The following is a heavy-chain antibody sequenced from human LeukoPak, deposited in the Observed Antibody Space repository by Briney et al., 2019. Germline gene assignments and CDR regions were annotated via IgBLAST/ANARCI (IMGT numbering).Heavy chain of an antibody. CDR3: ARAVGGVLRYFDWPDYYYMDV. Sequence: ASVKVSCKASGYTFTSYYMHWVRQAPGQGLEWMGIINPSGGSTSYAQKFQGRVTMTRDTSTSTVYMELSSLRSEDTAVYYCARAVGGVLRYFDWPDYYYMDVWGKGTTVTISS. D-gene: IGHD3-9*01. CDR2: INPSGGST. J-gene: IGHJ6*03. CDR1: GYTFTSYY. V-gene: IGHV1-46*01.